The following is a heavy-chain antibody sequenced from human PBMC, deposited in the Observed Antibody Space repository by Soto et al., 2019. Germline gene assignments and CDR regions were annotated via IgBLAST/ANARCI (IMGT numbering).Heavy chain of an antibody. Sequence: PGGSLRLSCAASGFTFSSYAIHWVRQAPGKGLEWVAVISYDGSNKYYADSVKGRFTISRDNSKNTLYLQMNSLRAEDTAVYYCARDSATDLEYSGYDILDYWGQGTLVTVSS. CDR3: ARDSATDLEYSGYDILDY. J-gene: IGHJ4*02. V-gene: IGHV3-30-3*01. CDR2: ISYDGSNK. CDR1: GFTFSSYA. D-gene: IGHD5-12*01.